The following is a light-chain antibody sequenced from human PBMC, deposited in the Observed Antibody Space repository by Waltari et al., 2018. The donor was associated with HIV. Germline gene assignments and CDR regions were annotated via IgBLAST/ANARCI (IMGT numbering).Light chain of an antibody. CDR3: KSKTSCSNPCV. V-gene: IGLV2-14*03. Sequence: QSALTQPASVSVSPGQSIISSCTGTSSDVGGYASVSCYQQYPAKAPQLMIYDVIKLPSGFASRFSGSKSGNTASLSISGLRAEDEADYYCKSKTSCSNPCVFGTGTKVTVL. CDR2: DVI. CDR1: SSDVGGYAS. J-gene: IGLJ1*01.